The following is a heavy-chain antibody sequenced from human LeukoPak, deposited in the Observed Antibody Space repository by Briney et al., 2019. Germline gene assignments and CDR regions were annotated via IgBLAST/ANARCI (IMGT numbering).Heavy chain of an antibody. J-gene: IGHJ4*02. CDR1: GFTFSGYW. Sequence: GGSLRLSCAASGFTFSGYWMHWVRQAPGKGLVWVSRISTDGSSNTYADSVKGRLTISRDNAKNTLYLQMNSLRAEDTAVYYCARGRLTSSWYYFDYWGQGTLVTVSS. V-gene: IGHV3-74*01. CDR3: ARGRLTSSWYYFDY. D-gene: IGHD6-19*01. CDR2: ISTDGSSN.